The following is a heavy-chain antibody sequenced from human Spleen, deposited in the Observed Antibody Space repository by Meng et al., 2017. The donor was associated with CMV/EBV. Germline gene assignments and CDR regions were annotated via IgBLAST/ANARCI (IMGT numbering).Heavy chain of an antibody. CDR1: GGSITSYY. CDR3: ASIPDGYNVYYYYGMDV. CDR2: IHYSGNT. Sequence: SETLSLTCTVSGGSITSYYWSWIRQPPRKGLEWIGHIHYSGNTNYNPSLKSRVTISVDTSKNQFSLRLNSVTAADTAVYYCASIPDGYNVYYYYGMDVWGRGTTVTVSS. V-gene: IGHV4-59*12. J-gene: IGHJ6*02. D-gene: IGHD5-24*01.